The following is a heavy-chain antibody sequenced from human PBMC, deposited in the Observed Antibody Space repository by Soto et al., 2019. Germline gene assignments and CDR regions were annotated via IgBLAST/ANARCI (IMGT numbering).Heavy chain of an antibody. CDR1: GFTFSSYA. CDR2: SSASGGST. D-gene: IGHD3-22*01. J-gene: IGHJ4*02. CDR3: AIDITMRIVAPEE. V-gene: IGHV3-23*01. Sequence: GGSLRLSCAASGFTFSSYALSCVRQAPGKGLEWVSGSSASGGSTHYADSVKGRFTISRDNSKNTLYLQMNSLRAEDTAVYYWAIDITMRIVAPEEWGQGTLVTVAS.